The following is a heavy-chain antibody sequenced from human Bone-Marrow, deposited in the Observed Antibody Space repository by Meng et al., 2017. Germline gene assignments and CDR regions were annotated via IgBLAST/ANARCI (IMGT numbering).Heavy chain of an antibody. J-gene: IGHJ6*02. CDR1: GFTFSSYS. D-gene: IGHD3-16*02. CDR2: ISSSSSYI. Sequence: GGSLRLSCAASGFTFSSYSMNWVRQAPGKGLEWVSSISSSSSYIYYADSVKGRFTISRDNAKNSLYLQMNSLRAEDTAVYYCARAPEYYDYVWGSYRGYYYGMDVWGQGTTVTVSS. V-gene: IGHV3-21*01. CDR3: ARAPEYYDYVWGSYRGYYYGMDV.